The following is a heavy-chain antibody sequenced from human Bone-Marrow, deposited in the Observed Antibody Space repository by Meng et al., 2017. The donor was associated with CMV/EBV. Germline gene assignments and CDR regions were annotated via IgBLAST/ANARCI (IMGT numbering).Heavy chain of an antibody. Sequence: GESLKISCAASGFTFSSYGMHWVRQAPGKGLEWVAFIRYDGSNKYYADSVKGRFTISRDNSKNTLYLQMNSLRAEDTAVYYCAKGKGGALGYCSSTSCPEYYFDYWGQGTLVTVSS. CDR1: GFTFSSYG. V-gene: IGHV3-30*02. D-gene: IGHD2-2*01. CDR2: IRYDGSNK. CDR3: AKGKGGALGYCSSTSCPEYYFDY. J-gene: IGHJ4*02.